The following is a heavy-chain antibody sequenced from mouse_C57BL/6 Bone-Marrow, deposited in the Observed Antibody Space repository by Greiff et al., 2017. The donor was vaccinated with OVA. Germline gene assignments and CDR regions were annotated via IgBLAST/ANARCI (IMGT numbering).Heavy chain of an antibody. Sequence: EVHLVESGGGLVQPGGSLKLSCAASGFTFSDYYMYWVRQTPEQRLEWVAYISNGGGSTYYPDTVKGRFTIYRDNTKNTLYLQMSRLKSEDTAMYYCARHYYSSYNARDYWGQGTSVTVSS. D-gene: IGHD2-5*01. CDR1: GFTFSDYY. CDR3: ARHYYSSYNARDY. CDR2: ISNGGGST. J-gene: IGHJ4*01. V-gene: IGHV5-12*01.